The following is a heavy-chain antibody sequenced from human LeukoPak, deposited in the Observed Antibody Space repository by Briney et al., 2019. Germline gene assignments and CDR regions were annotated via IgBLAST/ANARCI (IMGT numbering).Heavy chain of an antibody. Sequence: SETLSLTCAVYGGSFSGYYWSWIRQPPGKGLEWIGSIFYSGRTYYNPSLKSRVTMSVDTSKNQFSLRLSSVNAADTAVYYCARDILATSIAAPYYWGQGTLVTVSS. CDR3: ARDILATSIAAPYY. J-gene: IGHJ4*02. D-gene: IGHD6-13*01. CDR1: GGSFSGYY. CDR2: IFYSGRT. V-gene: IGHV4-34*12.